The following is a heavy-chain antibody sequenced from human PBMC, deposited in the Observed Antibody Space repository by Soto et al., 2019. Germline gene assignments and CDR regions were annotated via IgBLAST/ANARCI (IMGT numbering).Heavy chain of an antibody. CDR3: ARDPIGYGGWFDP. V-gene: IGHV4-59*01. J-gene: IGHJ5*02. Sequence: PSLTLCVPCSVSGGSISGYYWSWIRKPPGKGLEWIGYIYYSGSTNYNPSLKSRVTISVDTSKNQFSLKLSSVTAADTAVYYCARDPIGYGGWFDPWGQGTLVTVPS. D-gene: IGHD5-12*01. CDR2: IYYSGST. CDR1: GGSISGYY.